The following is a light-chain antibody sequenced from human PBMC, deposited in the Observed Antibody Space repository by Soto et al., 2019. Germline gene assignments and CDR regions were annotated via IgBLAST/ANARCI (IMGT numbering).Light chain of an antibody. Sequence: QSALTHPTSVSWSPGQSIAISCTGNPNDICTYDYVSWYQQHPGKAPSLLIFGVSNRPQGISSRFYGSKSGLTASLTISGLQPEDEADYYCSSFTTNRLYVFGPGTKVPVL. CDR1: PNDICTYDY. CDR3: SSFTTNRLYV. CDR2: GVS. J-gene: IGLJ1*01. V-gene: IGLV2-14*01.